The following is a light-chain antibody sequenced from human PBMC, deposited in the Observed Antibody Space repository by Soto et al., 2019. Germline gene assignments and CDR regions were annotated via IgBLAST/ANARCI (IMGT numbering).Light chain of an antibody. CDR3: QQRSNWPIT. CDR1: RSVSSY. V-gene: IGKV3-11*01. J-gene: IGKJ5*01. CDR2: DAS. Sequence: EIVLTQSPATLSLSQRDSATLSCRATRSVSSYLAWYQQKHGQAPRXIIYDASSRPTDIPARFSGSGYGTDFNLTISSLEPEDFALYYCQQRSNWPITFGQGTRLEIK.